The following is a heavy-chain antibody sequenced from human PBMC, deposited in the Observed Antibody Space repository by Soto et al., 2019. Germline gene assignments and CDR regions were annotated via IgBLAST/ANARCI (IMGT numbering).Heavy chain of an antibody. J-gene: IGHJ5*02. CDR3: ARGQRFSDSFDP. D-gene: IGHD3-3*01. V-gene: IGHV4-4*07. Sequence: NPSETLSLTCTVSGGAISGYYWTWIRQSAGKGLEWIGRIYSSGGTKYNPSLQSRVTISLDTSKNQFSLRLSSVTAADTAVYYCARGQRFSDSFDPWGQGTLVTVSS. CDR2: IYSSGGT. CDR1: GGAISGYY.